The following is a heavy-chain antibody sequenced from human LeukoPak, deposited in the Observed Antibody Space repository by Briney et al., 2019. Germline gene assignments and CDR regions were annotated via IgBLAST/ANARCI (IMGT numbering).Heavy chain of an antibody. V-gene: IGHV3-33*01. CDR2: IWYDGSNR. J-gene: IGHJ4*02. CDR3: ARDCRFSPRSLYSFDH. Sequence: GGSLSLLRALSGFPLGRSGIRWVRQAPGEGLEWVAVIWYDGSNRQYADSVKGRFTISRDNSKNTLYLQMNNIRAEDTAVYYCARDCRFSPRSLYSFDHWGQGTLVTVSS. CDR1: GFPLGRSG. D-gene: IGHD3-3*01.